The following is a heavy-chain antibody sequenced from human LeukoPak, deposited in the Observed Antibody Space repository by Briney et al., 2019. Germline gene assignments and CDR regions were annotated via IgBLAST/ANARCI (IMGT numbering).Heavy chain of an antibody. CDR1: GFTFSSYA. CDR2: ISGSGGST. J-gene: IGHJ5*02. D-gene: IGHD6-13*01. CDR3: AKTPVIAAAGTGWFDP. Sequence: PGGSLRLSCAASGFTFSSYAMSWVRQAPGKGLEWVSAISGSGGSTYYADSVKGRFTISRDNSKNTLYLQMNSLRAEDTAVYYCAKTPVIAAAGTGWFDPWGQGTLVTVSS. V-gene: IGHV3-23*01.